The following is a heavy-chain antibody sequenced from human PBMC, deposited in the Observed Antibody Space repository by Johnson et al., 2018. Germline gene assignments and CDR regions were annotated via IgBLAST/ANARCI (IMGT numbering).Heavy chain of an antibody. CDR1: GFTFSSYS. CDR2: ISSSRSYI. D-gene: IGHD3-22*01. J-gene: IGHJ3*02. V-gene: IGHV3-21*01. Sequence: VQLLETGGGLVKPGGSLRLSCAASGFTFSSYSMNWVRQAPGKGLEWVSSISSSRSYIYYADSVKGLFTISRDNAKNSLYLQMNSLRAEDKAVYYCARGASQYYYDSSGYHDAFDIGGQGTMVTVSS. CDR3: ARGASQYYYDSSGYHDAFDI.